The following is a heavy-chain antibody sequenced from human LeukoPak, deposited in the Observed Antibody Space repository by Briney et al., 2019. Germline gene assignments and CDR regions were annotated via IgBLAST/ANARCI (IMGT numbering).Heavy chain of an antibody. CDR3: AELGITMIGGV. CDR2: IKHDGSEK. CDR1: GFTFRTYW. D-gene: IGHD3-10*02. J-gene: IGHJ6*04. Sequence: GGSLRLSCAASGFTFRTYWMNWVRQAPGKGLEWVANIKHDGSEKYYVDSVKGRFTISRDNAKKSLYLQMNSLRAEDTAVYYCAELGITMIGGVWGKGTTVTISS. V-gene: IGHV3-7*01.